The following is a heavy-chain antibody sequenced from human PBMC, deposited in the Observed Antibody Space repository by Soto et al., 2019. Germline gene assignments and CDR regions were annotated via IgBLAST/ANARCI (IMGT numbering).Heavy chain of an antibody. Sequence: QVQLVQSGAEVKKPGSSVKVSCKASGGTFSTYSISWVRQAPGQGLEWMGGSPPIFGTSKYAQNFQGRVTITADESTSTAYMELSSLRSDDTAVYYCARGGRHPKSSYYYGMDVWGQGTTVTVSS. CDR3: ARGGRHPKSSYYYGMDV. CDR2: SPPIFGTS. J-gene: IGHJ6*02. V-gene: IGHV1-69*01. CDR1: GGTFSTYS.